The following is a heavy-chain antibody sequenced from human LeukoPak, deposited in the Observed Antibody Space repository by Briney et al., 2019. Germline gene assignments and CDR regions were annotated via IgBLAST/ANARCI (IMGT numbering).Heavy chain of an antibody. J-gene: IGHJ5*02. CDR3: ARAYSSSWYYNWFDP. CDR2: INHSGST. V-gene: IGHV4-34*01. D-gene: IGHD6-13*01. CDR1: GGSFSGYY. Sequence: SETPSLTCAVYGGSFSGYYWSWIRQPPGKGLEWIGEINHSGSTNYNPSLKSRVTISVDTSKNQFSLKLSSVTAADTAVYYCARAYSSSWYYNWFDPWGQGTLVTVSS.